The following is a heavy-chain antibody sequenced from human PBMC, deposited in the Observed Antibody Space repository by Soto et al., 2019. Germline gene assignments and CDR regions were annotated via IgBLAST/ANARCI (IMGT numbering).Heavy chain of an antibody. V-gene: IGHV1-8*01. CDR2: MNPNSGNT. D-gene: IGHD2-2*01. J-gene: IGHJ5*02. CDR1: GYTFTNYD. Sequence: QMQLVQSGAEVKKPGASVKVSCKASGYTFTNYDINWVRQATGQGLEWMGWMNPNSGNTGYAQKFQGRVTMTRDPSVSPAYMGPGSLRFEDTAVYLCSKSPGGKDCSDTSCYGPLDPWGQGTLVTVSS. CDR3: SKSPGGKDCSDTSCYGPLDP.